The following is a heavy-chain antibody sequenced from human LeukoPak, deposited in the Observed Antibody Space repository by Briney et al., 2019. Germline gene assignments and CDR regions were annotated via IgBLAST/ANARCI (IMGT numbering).Heavy chain of an antibody. D-gene: IGHD1-14*01. J-gene: IGHJ4*02. CDR1: GYTFASYG. CDR3: ARRADGVLNPLFDY. V-gene: IGHV1-18*04. Sequence: ASGKVSCKASGYTFASYGISWVRRAPGQGVEWWGWISAYNGNTNYAQKFQGRVTMTTETTTNTAYMEVRSLRSDDTAVYYCARRADGVLNPLFDYWGQGTLVTVSS. CDR2: ISAYNGNT.